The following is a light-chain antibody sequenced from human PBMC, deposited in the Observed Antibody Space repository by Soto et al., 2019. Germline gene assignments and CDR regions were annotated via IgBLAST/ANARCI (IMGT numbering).Light chain of an antibody. CDR1: SSDIGGYDY. CDR2: DVN. Sequence: QSVLTQPASVSGSPGQSITLSCTGTSSDIGGYDYVSWYQRHPGKAPKLIIYDVNNRPSGVSNRFSGSKSGNTASLTISGLQAEDEADYYCSSYTSSSTPYVVFGGGTKLTVL. J-gene: IGLJ2*01. CDR3: SSYTSSSTPYVV. V-gene: IGLV2-14*01.